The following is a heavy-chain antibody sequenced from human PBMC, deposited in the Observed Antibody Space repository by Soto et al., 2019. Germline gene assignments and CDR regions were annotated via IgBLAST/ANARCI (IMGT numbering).Heavy chain of an antibody. D-gene: IGHD3-22*01. J-gene: IGHJ4*02. CDR1: GFIFSNYA. V-gene: IGHV3-23*01. CDR2: ISVPDAGT. CDR3: AKDAPGSGWLSDS. Sequence: EVYLLESGGGLVHPGESLRLSCAASGFIFSNYAMSWVRQAPGKGLEWVSTISVPDAGTAYADSVKGRFTISRDNSKNTLYLQMNSLRVEDTAVYYCAKDAPGSGWLSDSWGQGARVTGSS.